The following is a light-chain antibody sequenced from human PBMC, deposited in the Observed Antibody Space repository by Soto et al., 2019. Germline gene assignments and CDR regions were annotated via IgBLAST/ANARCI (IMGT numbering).Light chain of an antibody. J-gene: IGLJ1*01. CDR2: GNT. CDR3: QSYDSSLSGYV. Sequence: QSVLTQPPSVSGAPGQRVTISCTGSSSNIGAGYDVHWYQQLPGTAPKLLIYGNTNRPSGVPDRFSASKSGTSASLAITGLQAEDEADYYCQSYDSSLSGYVFGTGTKHRP. CDR1: SSNIGAGYD. V-gene: IGLV1-40*01.